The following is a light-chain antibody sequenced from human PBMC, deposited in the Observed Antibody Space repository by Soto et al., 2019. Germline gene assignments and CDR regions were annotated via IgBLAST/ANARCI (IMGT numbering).Light chain of an antibody. Sequence: QSALTQPPSASGSPGQSVTISCTRTSSDAGGYNYVSWYQHHPGKAPKLVIYEVNKRPSGVPDRFSGSKSGNTASLTVYGLKDEDEADYYCRSDAGSNNLVFGGGTKVTVL. CDR3: RSDAGSNNLV. J-gene: IGLJ2*01. CDR2: EVN. CDR1: SSDAGGYNY. V-gene: IGLV2-8*01.